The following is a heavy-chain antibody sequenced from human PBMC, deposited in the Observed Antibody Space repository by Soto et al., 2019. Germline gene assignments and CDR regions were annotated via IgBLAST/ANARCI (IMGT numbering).Heavy chain of an antibody. CDR3: ARVSGYSYGNDFDY. J-gene: IGHJ4*02. D-gene: IGHD5-18*01. CDR1: GYTFTSYD. V-gene: IGHV1-8*01. Sequence: SVKASCKASGYTFTSYDINWVRPATGQGLEWMGWMNPNSGNTGYAQKFQGRVTMTRNTSISTAYMELSSLRSEDTAVYYCARVSGYSYGNDFDYWGQGTLVTVSS. CDR2: MNPNSGNT.